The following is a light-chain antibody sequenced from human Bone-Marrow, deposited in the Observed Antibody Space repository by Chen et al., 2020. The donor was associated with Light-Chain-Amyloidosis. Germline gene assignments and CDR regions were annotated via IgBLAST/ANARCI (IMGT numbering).Light chain of an antibody. J-gene: IGLJ2*01. CDR2: GNN. CDR3: QADDRSMYGAV. CDR1: SSNIGAGYD. V-gene: IGLV1-40*01. Sequence: QSLLTQPPSVSGAPGPRVTIACTGSSSNIGAGYDVHWYQQLPEIALQLLIYGNNKRSAGVPDLFSGSKCGTSASLAITVLPAEDAADYYCQADDRSMYGAVFGGGTRVTVL.